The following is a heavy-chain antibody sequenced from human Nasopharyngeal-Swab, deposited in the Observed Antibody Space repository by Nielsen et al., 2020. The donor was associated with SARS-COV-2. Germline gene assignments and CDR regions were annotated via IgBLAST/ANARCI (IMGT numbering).Heavy chain of an antibody. J-gene: IGHJ4*02. D-gene: IGHD1-26*01. CDR2: FDPEDGET. CDR3: TTVAGSYGRFDY. V-gene: IGHV1-24*01. Sequence: SVTVSRMVSRYTLTELSMHWVRQAPGNGLEWVGGFDPEDGETIYAQKFQGRVTMTEDTSTDTAYMELSSLTSEDTAVYYCTTVAGSYGRFDYWGQGTLVTVSS. CDR1: RYTLTELS.